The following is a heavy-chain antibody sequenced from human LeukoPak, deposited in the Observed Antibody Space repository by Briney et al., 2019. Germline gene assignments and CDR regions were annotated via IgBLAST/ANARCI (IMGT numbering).Heavy chain of an antibody. CDR2: IRSKANSYAT. J-gene: IGHJ5*02. CDR3: TQNVLLWFGELRPYNWFDP. V-gene: IGHV3-73*01. Sequence: PGGSLRLSCAAPGFTFSGSAMHWVRQASGKGLEWVGRIRSKANSYATAYAASVKGRFTISRDDSKNTAYLQMNSLKTEDTAVYYCTQNVLLWFGELRPYNWFDPWGQGTLVTVSS. D-gene: IGHD3-10*01. CDR1: GFTFSGSA.